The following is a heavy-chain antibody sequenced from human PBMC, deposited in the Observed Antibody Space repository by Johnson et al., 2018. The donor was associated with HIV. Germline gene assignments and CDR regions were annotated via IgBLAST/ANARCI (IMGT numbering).Heavy chain of an antibody. J-gene: IGHJ3*01. CDR1: GFTFSYYG. CDR3: ARKQWLEIPSDAFDV. Sequence: QVQLVESGGGVVQPGGSLRLSCAAFGFTFSYYGMHWVRQAPGKGLEWVAFIRYDGDNKYYGDSVKGRFTISRDNAKKTLYLQMNSLRAEDTAVYYCARKQWLEIPSDAFDVWGQGTMVTVSS. V-gene: IGHV3-30*02. D-gene: IGHD6-19*01. CDR2: IRYDGDNK.